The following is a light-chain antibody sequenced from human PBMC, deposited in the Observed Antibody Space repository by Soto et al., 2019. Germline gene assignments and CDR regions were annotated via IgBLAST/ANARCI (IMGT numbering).Light chain of an antibody. Sequence: EIVLTQSPGTLSLSPGERATLSCRASQSVSNNYLAWYQQKPGQAPRLLIYGASSRATGIPARFSGSGSGTAFTFTISRLEPADFAVYYCQQYGSSPYTFGQGTKLEI. CDR2: GAS. CDR3: QQYGSSPYT. J-gene: IGKJ2*01. V-gene: IGKV3-20*01. CDR1: QSVSNNY.